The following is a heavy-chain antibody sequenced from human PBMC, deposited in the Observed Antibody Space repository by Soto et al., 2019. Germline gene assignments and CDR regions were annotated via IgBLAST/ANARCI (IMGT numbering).Heavy chain of an antibody. J-gene: IGHJ4*02. CDR2: IIPILGTA. CDR3: AIWAGADKLNNFWSGPLDN. V-gene: IGHV1-69*01. Sequence: QVQLVQSGTEVKKPGSSVKVSCKASGGTFSSYAFSWVRQAPGQGLEWMGGIIPILGTANYAQKFQGRVTIAADASTSTAYMELSSLRAEDTAVYYCAIWAGADKLNNFWSGPLDNWGQGTLVTVSS. CDR1: GGTFSSYA. D-gene: IGHD3-3*01.